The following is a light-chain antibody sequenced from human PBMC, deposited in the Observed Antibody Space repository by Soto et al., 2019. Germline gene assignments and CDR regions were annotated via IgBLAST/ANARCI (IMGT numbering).Light chain of an antibody. CDR1: QTIGTD. Sequence: IMLTMSRCTLSLTTGERATLSCRASQTIGTDLAWYQHTPGQAPSVLIFGASARANGVPDRFSGSGSGTDFTLTISRLDPADFGVYYCKQYRTSPRWPFGQGSNVDI. CDR3: KQYRTSPRWP. V-gene: IGKV3-20*01. CDR2: GAS. J-gene: IGKJ1*01.